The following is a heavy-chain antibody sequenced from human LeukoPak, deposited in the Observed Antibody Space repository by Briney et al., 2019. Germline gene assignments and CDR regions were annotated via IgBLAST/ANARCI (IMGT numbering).Heavy chain of an antibody. J-gene: IGHJ4*02. Sequence: SETLSLTCAVYGGSFSGYYWSWIRQPPGKGLEWIGEINHSGSTYYNPSLKSRVTISVDTSKNQFSLKLSSVTAADTAVYYCAAITADFDYWGQGTLVTVSS. CDR3: AAITADFDY. CDR1: GGSFSGYY. CDR2: INHSGST. V-gene: IGHV4-34*01. D-gene: IGHD3-10*01.